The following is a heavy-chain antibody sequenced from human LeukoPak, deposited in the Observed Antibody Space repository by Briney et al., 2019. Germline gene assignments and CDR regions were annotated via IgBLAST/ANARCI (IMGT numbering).Heavy chain of an antibody. CDR1: GGSISSYY. V-gene: IGHV4-59*12. J-gene: IGHJ4*02. D-gene: IGHD4-11*01. CDR2: IYYSGST. Sequence: SETLSLTCTVSGGSISSYYWSWIRQPPGKGLEWIGYIYYSGSTNYNPSLKSRVTISVDTSKNQFSLKLSSVTAADTAVYYCARETLGYSNYDYWGQGTLVTVSS. CDR3: ARETLGYSNYDY.